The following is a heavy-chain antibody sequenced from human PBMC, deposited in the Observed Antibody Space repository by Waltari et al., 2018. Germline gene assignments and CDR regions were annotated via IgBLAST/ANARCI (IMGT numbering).Heavy chain of an antibody. V-gene: IGHV3-53*01. J-gene: IGHJ4*02. CDR3: ARDPPGVAVSGKG. CDR1: GFTVGNNY. CDR2: IYSGGGI. Sequence: EVQLVESGGGLIQPGGSLRLSCAVSGFTVGNNYMSWVRQAPGKGLEWISLIYSGGGIHYADSVKCRFTISRDSSKNTLYLQMNSLRVEDTAVYYCARDPPGVAVSGKGWGQGTLVTVSS. D-gene: IGHD6-19*01.